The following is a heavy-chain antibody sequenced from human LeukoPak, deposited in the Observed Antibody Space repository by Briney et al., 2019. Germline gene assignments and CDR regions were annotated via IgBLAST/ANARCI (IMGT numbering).Heavy chain of an antibody. V-gene: IGHV3-23*01. Sequence: GGSLRLSCAASGFTFSSYAMSWVRQAPGKGLEWVSAISGSGGSTYYADSVKGRFAISRDNSKNTLYLQMNSLRAEDTAVYYCRFVAGSPSSGYYYGMDVWGQGTTVTVSS. CDR2: ISGSGGST. CDR1: GFTFSSYA. CDR3: RFVAGSPSSGYYYGMDV. J-gene: IGHJ6*02. D-gene: IGHD6-19*01.